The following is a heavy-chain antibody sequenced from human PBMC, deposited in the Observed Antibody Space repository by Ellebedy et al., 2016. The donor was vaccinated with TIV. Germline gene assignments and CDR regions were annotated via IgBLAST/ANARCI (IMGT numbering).Heavy chain of an antibody. Sequence: AASVKVSCKASGYIFXGHYIPXLRHXPGQGLXWMGWISPATGGTKYARNFQGRVTMTRDSSITTAYMELSRLTFDDTALYYCGRDRENTVYTGYPEYWGQGTPVIVSS. CDR2: ISPATGGT. V-gene: IGHV1-2*02. CDR3: GRDRENTVYTGYPEY. D-gene: IGHD5/OR15-5a*01. CDR1: GYIFXGHY. J-gene: IGHJ4*02.